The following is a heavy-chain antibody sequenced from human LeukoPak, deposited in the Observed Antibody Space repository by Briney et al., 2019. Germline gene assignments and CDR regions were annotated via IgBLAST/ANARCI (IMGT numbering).Heavy chain of an antibody. Sequence: GGSLRLSCAASGFTFSSYSMNWVRQAPGKGLEWVSSISSSSSYIYYADSVKGRFTISRDSAKNSLYLQMNSLRAEDTAVYYCARDGPGSPADVDAFDIWGQGTMVTVSS. CDR2: ISSSSSYI. CDR3: ARDGPGSPADVDAFDI. J-gene: IGHJ3*02. V-gene: IGHV3-21*01. D-gene: IGHD6-13*01. CDR1: GFTFSSYS.